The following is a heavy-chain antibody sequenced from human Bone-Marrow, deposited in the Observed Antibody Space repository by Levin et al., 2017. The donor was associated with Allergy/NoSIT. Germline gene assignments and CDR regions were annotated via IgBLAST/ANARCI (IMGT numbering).Heavy chain of an antibody. V-gene: IGHV3-74*01. Sequence: GGEGRLSCAASGFTFSNYWMHWVRQVPGKGLVWVGSMKPDGSRTDHADSVKGRFTISRDNARNTLYLQMNSLRAEDTAVYYCARDLRGGRDYWGQGTLVTVSS. J-gene: IGHJ4*02. CDR2: MKPDGSRT. CDR3: ARDLRGGRDY. D-gene: IGHD3-10*01. CDR1: GFTFSNYW.